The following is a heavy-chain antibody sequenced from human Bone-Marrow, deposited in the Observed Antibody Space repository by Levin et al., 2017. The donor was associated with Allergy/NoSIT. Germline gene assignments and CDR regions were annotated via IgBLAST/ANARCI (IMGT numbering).Heavy chain of an antibody. CDR3: ARDLVGDIVVVVAATGVKDAFDI. V-gene: IGHV3-21*01. CDR1: GFTFSSYS. Sequence: LSLTCAASGFTFSSYSMNWVSQAPGKGLEWVSSISSSSSYIYYADSVKGRFTISRDNAKNSLYLQMNSLRAEDTAVYYCARDLVGDIVVVVAATGVKDAFDIWGQGTMVTVSS. CDR2: ISSSSSYI. D-gene: IGHD2-15*01. J-gene: IGHJ3*02.